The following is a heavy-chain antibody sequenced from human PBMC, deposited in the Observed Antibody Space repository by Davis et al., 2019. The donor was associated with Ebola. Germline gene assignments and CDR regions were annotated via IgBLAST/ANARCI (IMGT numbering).Heavy chain of an antibody. V-gene: IGHV4-59*01. CDR3: ARANSGLTSDRFDP. Sequence: MPSESLSLTCSISGRSISFYYWSWIRQSPWKGLEWPGYVHNSGSTNYNPSLKSRLPMSIDTTNNQISLTLTSVTAADTAVYYCARANSGLTSDRFDPWGQGTLVTVSS. J-gene: IGHJ5*02. CDR1: GRSISFYY. CDR2: VHNSGST. D-gene: IGHD6-25*01.